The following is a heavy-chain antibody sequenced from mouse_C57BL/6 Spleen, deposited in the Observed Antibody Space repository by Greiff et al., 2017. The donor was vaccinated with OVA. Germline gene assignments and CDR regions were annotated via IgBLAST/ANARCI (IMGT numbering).Heavy chain of an antibody. V-gene: IGHV1-69*01. J-gene: IGHJ4*01. CDR1: GCTFTSYW. CDR2: IDPSDSYT. D-gene: IGHD1-1*01. CDR3: ARWITTVVAGAMDY. Sequence: QVQLQQPGAELVMPGASVKLSCKASGCTFTSYWMHWVKQRPGQGLEWIGEIDPSDSYTNYNQKFKGKSTLTVDKSSSTAYMQLSSLTSEDSAVYYCARWITTVVAGAMDYWGQGTSVTVSS.